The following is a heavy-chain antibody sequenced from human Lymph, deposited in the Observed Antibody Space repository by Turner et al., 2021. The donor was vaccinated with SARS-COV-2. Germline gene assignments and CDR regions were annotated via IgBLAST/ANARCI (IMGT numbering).Heavy chain of an antibody. J-gene: IGHJ6*02. V-gene: IGHV3-53*02. CDR1: GIIVSRNY. D-gene: IGHD6-13*01. Sequence: EVQLVETGGCLIQPWGSLRLSCAASGIIVSRNYMNWVRQAPGKGLEWVSVIYSGGTTYYADSVKGRFTISRDNSKNTLYLKMNSLRVEDTAVYYCERDLGTYGMDVWGQGTTVTVSS. CDR3: ERDLGTYGMDV. CDR2: IYSGGTT.